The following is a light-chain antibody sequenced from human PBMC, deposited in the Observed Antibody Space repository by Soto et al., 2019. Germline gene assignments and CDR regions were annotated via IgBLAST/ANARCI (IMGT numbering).Light chain of an antibody. V-gene: IGKV3-15*01. J-gene: IGKJ1*01. CDR2: AAS. CDR3: QQCDDWPRT. Sequence: EIVLTQSPATLSLSPGERATLSCRASRSFASSYLAWYQHKPGQAPRLLIYAASTRATGIPARFSGGGSGTEFTLTISSLQSEDFAVYYCQQCDDWPRTFGQGTKVEIK. CDR1: RSFASSY.